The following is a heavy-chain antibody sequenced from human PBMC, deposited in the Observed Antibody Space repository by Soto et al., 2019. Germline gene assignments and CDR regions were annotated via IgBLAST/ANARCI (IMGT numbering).Heavy chain of an antibody. V-gene: IGHV1-8*01. CDR1: GYTFTTYD. CDR3: ARGHYDLWGKYYGLDV. Sequence: QVQLVQSGAEVKKTGASVKVSCKASGYTFTTYDIYWVRQGTGQGLEWMGWMNPTSGHTGYAQKFQGRVTMTRDTSISSAYMERSSLRSDDTAVYYCARGHYDLWGKYYGLDVWGQGTTVTVSS. J-gene: IGHJ6*02. D-gene: IGHD3-3*01. CDR2: MNPTSGHT.